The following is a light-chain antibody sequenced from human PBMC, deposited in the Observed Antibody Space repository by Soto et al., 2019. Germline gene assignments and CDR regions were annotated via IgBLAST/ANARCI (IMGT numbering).Light chain of an antibody. Sequence: DIVMTQSPLSLRVTPGEPASISCRSSQSLLHSNGYNYLDWYLQKPGQSPQLLIYLGSNRASGVPDRFSGSGSGTDFTLKISRVEAEDVGVYYCMQALQTPGFGQGTRLEIK. CDR1: QSLLHSNGYNY. CDR3: MQALQTPG. V-gene: IGKV2-28*01. J-gene: IGKJ5*01. CDR2: LGS.